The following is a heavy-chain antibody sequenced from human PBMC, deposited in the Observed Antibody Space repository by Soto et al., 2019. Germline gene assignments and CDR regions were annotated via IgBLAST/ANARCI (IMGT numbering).Heavy chain of an antibody. CDR3: ARGPHRWSYAY. D-gene: IGHD1-26*01. V-gene: IGHV4-4*02. J-gene: IGHJ4*02. Sequence: QVQLQESGPGLVRPSDTLSLTCAVSGGSISSSHWWTWVRQPPGRGLEWSAEIFHNGDTNYNPSLKSRITMSVHKSNNQFSLKLTFVTDAEKAVYFWARGPHRWSYAYWGQGTLLTVSS. CDR2: IFHNGDT. CDR1: GGSISSSHW.